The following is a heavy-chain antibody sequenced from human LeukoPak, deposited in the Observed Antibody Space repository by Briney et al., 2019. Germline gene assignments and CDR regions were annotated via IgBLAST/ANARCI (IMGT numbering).Heavy chain of an antibody. CDR1: GGSFSGYY. D-gene: IGHD6-13*01. CDR3: ATGVHGIAAAGDYYFDY. J-gene: IGHJ4*02. CDR2: MYYRGNT. Sequence: SETLSLTCAVYGGSFSGYYWSWIRQPPGKGLEWIGYMYYRGNTNYDPSLKSRVTISIDTPNNQFSLKLSSVTAADTAVYYCATGVHGIAAAGDYYFDYWGQGTLVTVSS. V-gene: IGHV4-59*01.